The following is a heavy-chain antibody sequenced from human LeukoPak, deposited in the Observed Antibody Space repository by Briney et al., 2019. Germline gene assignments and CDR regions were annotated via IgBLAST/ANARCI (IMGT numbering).Heavy chain of an antibody. V-gene: IGHV4-39*07. J-gene: IGHJ5*02. Sequence: SETLSLTCTVSGGSISSSSYYWGWIRQPPGKGLEWIGSIYHSGSTYYNPSLKSRVTISVDTSKNQFSLKLSSVTAADTAVYYCARRGIAVAGTPRWFDPWGQGTLVTVSS. D-gene: IGHD6-19*01. CDR2: IYHSGST. CDR1: GGSISSSSYY. CDR3: ARRGIAVAGTPRWFDP.